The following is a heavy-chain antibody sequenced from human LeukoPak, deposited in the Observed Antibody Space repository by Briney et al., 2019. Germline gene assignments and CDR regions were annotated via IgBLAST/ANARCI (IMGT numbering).Heavy chain of an antibody. CDR1: GGSFSGYY. D-gene: IGHD5-18*01. CDR3: ARGWHSYGPFDY. Sequence: KPSETLSLTCAVYGGSFSGYYRSWIRQPPGKGLEWIGEINHSGSTNYNPSLKSRVTISVDTSKNQFSLKLSSVTAADTAVYYCARGWHSYGPFDYWGQGTLVTVSS. V-gene: IGHV4-34*01. CDR2: INHSGST. J-gene: IGHJ4*02.